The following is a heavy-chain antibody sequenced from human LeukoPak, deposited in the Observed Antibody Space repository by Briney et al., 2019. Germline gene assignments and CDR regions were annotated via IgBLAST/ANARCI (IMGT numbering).Heavy chain of an antibody. V-gene: IGHV4-61*02. CDR1: GGSISSGSYY. Sequence: PSQTLSLTCTVSGGSISSGSYYWSWIRQPAGKGLEWIGRIYTSGSTNYNPSLKSRVTISVDTSKNQFSLKLSSVTAADTAVYYCARVQAWRRIAAAGTMNDYWGQGTLVTVSS. D-gene: IGHD6-13*01. J-gene: IGHJ4*02. CDR3: ARVQAWRRIAAAGTMNDY. CDR2: IYTSGST.